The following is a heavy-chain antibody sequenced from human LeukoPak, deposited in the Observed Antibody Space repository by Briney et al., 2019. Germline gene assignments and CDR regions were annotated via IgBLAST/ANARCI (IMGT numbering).Heavy chain of an antibody. Sequence: GGSLRLSCAASGFTFSSYAMSWVRQAPGKGLEWVSAISDSGGSTYYADSVKGRFTISRDNSKNTLYLQMNSLRAEDTAVYYCAKWFGSFSGPHYFDYWGQGTLVTVSS. CDR2: ISDSGGST. CDR3: AKWFGSFSGPHYFDY. J-gene: IGHJ4*02. D-gene: IGHD3-10*01. CDR1: GFTFSSYA. V-gene: IGHV3-23*01.